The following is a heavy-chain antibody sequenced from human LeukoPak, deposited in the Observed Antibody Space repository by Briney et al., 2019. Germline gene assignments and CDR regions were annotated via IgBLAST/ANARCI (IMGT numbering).Heavy chain of an antibody. CDR2: INSNGSST. D-gene: IGHD4-23*01. V-gene: IGHV3-74*01. J-gene: IGHJ4*02. Sequence: GGSLRLSCAASGFTFSSYWMHWVRQASGKGLVWVSRINSNGSSTSYADSVKGRFTISRDNAKNTLYLQMNSLRAEDTAVYYCASLGKRLDYWGQGTLVTVSS. CDR1: GFTFSSYW. CDR3: ASLGKRLDY.